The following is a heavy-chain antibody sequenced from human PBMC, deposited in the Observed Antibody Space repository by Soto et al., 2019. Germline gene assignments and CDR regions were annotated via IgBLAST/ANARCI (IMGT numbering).Heavy chain of an antibody. Sequence: QVQLVQSGAEVREPGALVKVSCKASGYSFTSLDINWVRQTAGQGLEWMGWMEPSTGRTGYAQKFQGRVTMTRDTSIHTAYMELTTLTSDDTAFYYCARGVSAGVDYWGQGTLVTVSS. CDR1: GYSFTSLD. CDR2: MEPSTGRT. D-gene: IGHD1-26*01. V-gene: IGHV1-8*01. J-gene: IGHJ4*02. CDR3: ARGVSAGVDY.